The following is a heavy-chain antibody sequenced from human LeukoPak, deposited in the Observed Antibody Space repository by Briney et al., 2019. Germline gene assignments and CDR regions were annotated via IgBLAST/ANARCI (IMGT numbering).Heavy chain of an antibody. CDR1: GYTFTSYY. V-gene: IGHV1-46*01. CDR2: ISPSGGST. Sequence: ASVKVSCKASGYTFTSYYMHWVRQAPGQGLEWMGIISPSGGSTSYAQKFQGRVTMTRDTSTSTVYMELSSLRSEDTAVYYCARDTNYDILTGHNWFDPWGQGTLVTVSS. D-gene: IGHD3-9*01. J-gene: IGHJ5*02. CDR3: ARDTNYDILTGHNWFDP.